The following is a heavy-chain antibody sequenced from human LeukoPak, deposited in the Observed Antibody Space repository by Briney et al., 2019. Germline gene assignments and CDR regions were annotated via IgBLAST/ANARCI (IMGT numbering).Heavy chain of an antibody. CDR1: ARSLSSYC. D-gene: IGHD6-13*01. Sequence: SESLSLTWSVSARSLSSYCWSWIRQPPGKGLDWMGHISYSGNTNYKPSLTSRVTISVDTSKTQFSLKLSSVTAADTAVYYCARDHSSSWSYFDYWGQGTLVTVSS. J-gene: IGHJ4*02. V-gene: IGHV4-59*01. CDR2: ISYSGNT. CDR3: ARDHSSSWSYFDY.